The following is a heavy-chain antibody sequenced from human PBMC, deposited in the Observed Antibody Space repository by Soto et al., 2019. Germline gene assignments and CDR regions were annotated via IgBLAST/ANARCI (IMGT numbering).Heavy chain of an antibody. J-gene: IGHJ5*02. Sequence: QVQLVQSGAEVKKPGASVKVSCKASGYTFTKYAMHWVRQAPGQRHEWMGWINAGNGNTKYSQKFQGRVTITRDTSASTAYMELISLRSEDTAVYYCARGEGYCSGGSCYRWFDPWGQGTLVTVSS. D-gene: IGHD2-15*01. CDR1: GYTFTKYA. CDR2: INAGNGNT. V-gene: IGHV1-3*01. CDR3: ARGEGYCSGGSCYRWFDP.